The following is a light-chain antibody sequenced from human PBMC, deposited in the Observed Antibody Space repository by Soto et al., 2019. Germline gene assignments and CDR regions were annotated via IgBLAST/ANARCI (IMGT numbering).Light chain of an antibody. CDR2: DAS. V-gene: IGKV1-5*01. CDR1: QGISGW. Sequence: DIRMPQSPSTLSASVGDRVTITCRASQGISGWLAWYQQKPGKAPKLLIYDASSLESGVPSRFSGSGSGTEFTLTISSRRPDDFATYYCQEYNSYWTFGQGTKGEIK. CDR3: QEYNSYWT. J-gene: IGKJ1*01.